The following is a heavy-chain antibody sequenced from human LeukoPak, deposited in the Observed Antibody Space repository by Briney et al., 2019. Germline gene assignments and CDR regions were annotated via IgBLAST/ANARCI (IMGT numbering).Heavy chain of an antibody. V-gene: IGHV3-23*01. D-gene: IGHD2-2*01. CDR2: ISGSGGST. Sequence: GGSLRLSCAASGFTFSSYGMSWVRQAPGKGLEWVSAISGSGGSTYYADSVKGRFTISRDNSKNTLYLQMNSLRAEDTAVYYCAKDGAGSQSYCSSTSCYVDYWGQGTLVTVSS. CDR1: GFTFSSYG. CDR3: AKDGAGSQSYCSSTSCYVDY. J-gene: IGHJ4*02.